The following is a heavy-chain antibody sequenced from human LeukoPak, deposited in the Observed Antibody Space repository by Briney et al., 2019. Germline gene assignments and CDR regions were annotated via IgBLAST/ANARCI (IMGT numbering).Heavy chain of an antibody. CDR2: ISAYNGNT. CDR3: ATLDHVVVITKEGADY. Sequence: GASVKVSCKASGYTFTSYGISWVRQAPGQGLEWIGWISAYNGNTNYAQKLQGRVTMTTDTSTSTAYMELRSLRSDDTAVYYCATLDHVVVITKEGADYWGQGTLVTVSS. CDR1: GYTFTSYG. J-gene: IGHJ4*02. D-gene: IGHD3-22*01. V-gene: IGHV1-18*01.